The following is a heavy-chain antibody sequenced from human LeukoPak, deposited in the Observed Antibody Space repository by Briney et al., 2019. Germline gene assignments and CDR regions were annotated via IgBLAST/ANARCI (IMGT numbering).Heavy chain of an antibody. Sequence: GGSLRLSCAASRFTFSSYGMHWVRQAPGKGLEWVAVISYDGSNKYYADSVKGRFTISRDNSKNTLYLQMNSLRAEDTAVYYCAKTPGDVRWEPQRDYFDYWGQGTLVTVSS. CDR3: AKTPGDVRWEPQRDYFDY. D-gene: IGHD1-26*01. J-gene: IGHJ4*02. CDR2: ISYDGSNK. V-gene: IGHV3-30*18. CDR1: RFTFSSYG.